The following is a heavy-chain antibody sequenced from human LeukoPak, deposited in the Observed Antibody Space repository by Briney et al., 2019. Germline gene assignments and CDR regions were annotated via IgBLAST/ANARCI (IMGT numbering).Heavy chain of an antibody. CDR2: IYHSGTT. CDR1: AYSISSSYY. Sequence: KTSETLSLTCAVSAYSISSSYYWAWIRQPPGKGLEWIGSIYHSGTTYYNPSLKSRVTISVDTSKNQFSLKLSSVTAADTAVYYCARTGYCSGGSCYSDYWGQGTLVTVSS. V-gene: IGHV4-38-2*01. J-gene: IGHJ4*02. D-gene: IGHD2-15*01. CDR3: ARTGYCSGGSCYSDY.